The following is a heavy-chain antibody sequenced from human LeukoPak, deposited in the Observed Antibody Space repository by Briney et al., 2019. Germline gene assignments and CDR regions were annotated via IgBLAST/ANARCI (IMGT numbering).Heavy chain of an antibody. Sequence: SETLSLTCTVSGVSISSSNSYWGWIRQPPGKGLEWIGSIYYSGNTYYNASLKSHVSISIDTSKNQFSLRLTSVTAADTAVYYCARQTGSGLFILPGGQGTLVTVSS. J-gene: IGHJ4*02. CDR3: ARQTGSGLFILP. CDR1: GVSISSSNSY. CDR2: IYYSGNT. V-gene: IGHV4-39*01. D-gene: IGHD3/OR15-3a*01.